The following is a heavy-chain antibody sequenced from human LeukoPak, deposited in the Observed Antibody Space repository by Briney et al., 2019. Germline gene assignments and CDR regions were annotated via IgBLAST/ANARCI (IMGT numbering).Heavy chain of an antibody. Sequence: PSETLSLTCTVSGGSISSSSYYWGWIRQPPGKGLEWIGSIYYSGSTYYNSSLKSRVTISVDTSKNQFSLKLSSVTAADTAVYYCASGATTLDYWGQGTLVTVFS. CDR2: IYYSGST. CDR3: ASGATTLDY. CDR1: GGSISSSSYY. D-gene: IGHD1-26*01. V-gene: IGHV4-39*01. J-gene: IGHJ4*02.